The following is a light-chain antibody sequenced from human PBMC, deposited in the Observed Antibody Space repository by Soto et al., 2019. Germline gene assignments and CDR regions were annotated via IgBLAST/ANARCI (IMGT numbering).Light chain of an antibody. V-gene: IGKV3-11*01. CDR2: DTS. Sequence: EIGLTQSPATLSLSPGERATLSCRASQSISRYLAWYHQKPGQAPRLLIHDTSTRATGVPDTFTGSGSGTEFTLTISSLEPEDFAMYYCQQRFSWPPTFGGGTHVEIK. CDR1: QSISRY. J-gene: IGKJ4*01. CDR3: QQRFSWPPT.